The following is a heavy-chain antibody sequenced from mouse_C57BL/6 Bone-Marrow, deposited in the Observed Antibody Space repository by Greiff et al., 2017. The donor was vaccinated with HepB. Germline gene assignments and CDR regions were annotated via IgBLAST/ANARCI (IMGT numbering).Heavy chain of an antibody. CDR2: ISYSGST. CDR1: GYSITSGYD. V-gene: IGHV3-1*01. J-gene: IGHJ2*01. CDR3: ARGDYYGSISYYFDY. D-gene: IGHD1-1*01. Sequence: EVKLQESGPGMVKPSQSLSLTCTVTGYSITSGYDWHWIRHFPGNKLEWMGYISYSGSTNYNPSLKSRISITHDTSKNHFFLKLNSVTTEDTATYYCARGDYYGSISYYFDYWGQGTTLTVSS.